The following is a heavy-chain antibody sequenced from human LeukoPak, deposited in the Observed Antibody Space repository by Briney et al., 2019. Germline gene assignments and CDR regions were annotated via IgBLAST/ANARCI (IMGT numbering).Heavy chain of an antibody. CDR2: IRSKTDGGTA. J-gene: IGHJ4*02. CDR3: ATTMGSI. V-gene: IGHV3-15*01. Sequence: GGSLRLSCAASGFTFSSYAMSWVRQAPGKGLEWVGRIRSKTDGGTADYAAVVKGRFTISRDDSQNTLYLQMNSLKTDDTAVYYCATTMGSIWGRGTLVTAS. CDR1: GFTFSSYA. D-gene: IGHD1-26*01.